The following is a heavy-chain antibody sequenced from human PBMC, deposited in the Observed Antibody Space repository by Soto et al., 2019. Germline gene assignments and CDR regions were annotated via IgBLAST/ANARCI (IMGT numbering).Heavy chain of an antibody. CDR2: MNPNSGNT. V-gene: IGHV1-8*01. Sequence: VNLVQSGAEVQKPGASVKVSCQASGYRFTSYDINWVRQASGQGLEWMGWMNPNSGNTGYAQNFQGRVTMTRDPSIRTAYLELSRLRPEDTAVYYCARYEGTGTPLVFWGQGALVTVSS. D-gene: IGHD1-1*01. CDR3: ARYEGTGTPLVF. J-gene: IGHJ4*02. CDR1: GYRFTSYD.